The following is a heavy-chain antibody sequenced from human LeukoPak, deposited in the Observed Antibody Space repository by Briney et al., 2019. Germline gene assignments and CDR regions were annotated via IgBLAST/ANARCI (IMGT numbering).Heavy chain of an antibody. D-gene: IGHD3-9*01. CDR3: AKSDRAYYDILTGYYIFDY. V-gene: IGHV3-9*01. Sequence: GGSLRLSCAASGFTFSSYAMHWVRQAPGKGLEWVSGISWNSGSIGYADSVKGRFTISRDNAKNSLYLQMNSLRAEDTALYYYAKSDRAYYDILTGYYIFDYWGQGTLVTVSS. J-gene: IGHJ4*02. CDR2: ISWNSGSI. CDR1: GFTFSSYA.